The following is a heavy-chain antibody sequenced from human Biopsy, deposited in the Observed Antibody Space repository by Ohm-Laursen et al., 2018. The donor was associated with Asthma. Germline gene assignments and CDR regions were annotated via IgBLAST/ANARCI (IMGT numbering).Heavy chain of an antibody. CDR1: GFTFRHYA. J-gene: IGHJ6*02. V-gene: IGHV3-23*01. D-gene: IGHD1-26*01. Sequence: SLRLSCTAFGFTFRHYALHWVRQAPGQGLEWVSSVSTNGENTYYTDSVKGRFTISRDNPENTLYLQMSSLGAEDTAIYYCAKDKVGAANSYQYGMDVWGQGTTVTVSS. CDR3: AKDKVGAANSYQYGMDV. CDR2: VSTNGENT.